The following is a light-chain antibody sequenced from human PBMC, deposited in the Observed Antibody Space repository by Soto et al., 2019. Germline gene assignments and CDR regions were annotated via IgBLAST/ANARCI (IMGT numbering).Light chain of an antibody. V-gene: IGLV2-14*01. J-gene: IGLJ2*01. CDR3: SSYTTFSAPVV. CDR2: EVS. CDR1: SSDVGGYNY. Sequence: QSALTQPASVSGSPGQSITISCTGTSSDVGGYNYVSWYQQHPGKVPKLMIYEVSNRPSGVSNRFSGSKSGNTASLTISGIPAEDEADYYCSSYTTFSAPVVFGGGTKLTVL.